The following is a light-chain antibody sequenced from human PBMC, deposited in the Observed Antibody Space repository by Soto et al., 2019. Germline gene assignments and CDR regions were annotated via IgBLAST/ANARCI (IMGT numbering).Light chain of an antibody. CDR2: EVS. V-gene: IGKV2D-29*01. Sequence: DVVLTQTPRSLSVTPGQPASISCKSSQSLLYSDGRTYVYWYLQKPGQPPQLLIHEVSNRFSGVGDRXSGSGSGTEFTLKISRVEAEDVGVYYCMQSIQLPITFGGGTNVEIK. CDR3: MQSIQLPIT. J-gene: IGKJ4*01. CDR1: QSLLYSDGRTY.